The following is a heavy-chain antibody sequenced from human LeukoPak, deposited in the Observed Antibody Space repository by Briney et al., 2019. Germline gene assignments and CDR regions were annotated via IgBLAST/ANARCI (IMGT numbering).Heavy chain of an antibody. D-gene: IGHD6-13*01. Sequence: PSETLSLTCTVSGGSLSSYYWSWIRQPPGKGLEWIGYIYYSGSTNYNPSLKCRVTISVDTSKNQFSLKLSSVTAADTAVYYCARRLAGYSSSWYSGYWYLDLWGRGTLVTVSS. V-gene: IGHV4-59*08. CDR1: GGSLSSYY. J-gene: IGHJ2*01. CDR2: IYYSGST. CDR3: ARRLAGYSSSWYSGYWYLDL.